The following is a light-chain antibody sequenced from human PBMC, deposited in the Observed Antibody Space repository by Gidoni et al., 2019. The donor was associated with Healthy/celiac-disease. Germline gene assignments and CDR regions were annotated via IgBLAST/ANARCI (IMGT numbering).Light chain of an antibody. J-gene: IGKJ3*01. CDR2: DAS. V-gene: IGKV3-11*01. CDR1: QSVSSY. Sequence: EIVLTQSPATLSLSPGERATPSCRASQSVSSYLAWYQQKPGQAPRLLIYDASNRATGTPARFSGSGSGTDFTLTISSLEPEDFAVYYCQQRSNWPPAFGPGTKVDIK. CDR3: QQRSNWPPA.